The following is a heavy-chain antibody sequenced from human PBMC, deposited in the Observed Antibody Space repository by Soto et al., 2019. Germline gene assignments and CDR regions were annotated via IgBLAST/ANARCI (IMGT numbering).Heavy chain of an antibody. CDR1: GYTFTGYY. CDR2: INPNSGGT. J-gene: IGHJ6*02. Sequence: ASVKVSCKASGYTFTGYYMHWVRQAPGQGLEWMGWINPNSGGTNYAQKLQGRVTMTTDTSTSTAYMELRSLRSDDTAVYYCARGGYCSSTSCYPTGGYYYYYGMDVWGQGTTVTVSS. D-gene: IGHD2-2*01. CDR3: ARGGYCSSTSCYPTGGYYYYYGMDV. V-gene: IGHV1-2*02.